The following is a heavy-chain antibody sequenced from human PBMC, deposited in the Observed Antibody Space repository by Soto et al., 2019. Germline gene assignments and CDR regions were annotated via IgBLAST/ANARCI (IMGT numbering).Heavy chain of an antibody. Sequence: GASVKVSCKASGGTFSSYAISWVRQAPGQGLEWMGGIIPIFGTANYAQKFQGRVTITADESTSTAYMELSSLRSEDTAVYYCARDLGRRARDDFWSGYTAPDYYDYGMDVWGQGTTVTVSS. V-gene: IGHV1-69*13. CDR1: GGTFSSYA. CDR2: IIPIFGTA. D-gene: IGHD3-3*01. CDR3: ARDLGRRARDDFWSGYTAPDYYDYGMDV. J-gene: IGHJ6*02.